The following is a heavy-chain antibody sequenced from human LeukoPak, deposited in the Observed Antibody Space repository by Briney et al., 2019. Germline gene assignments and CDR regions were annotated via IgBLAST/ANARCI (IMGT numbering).Heavy chain of an antibody. J-gene: IGHJ6*04. V-gene: IGHV3-23*01. CDR1: GFTFNNYV. CDR2: ISASAAMT. Sequence: GGSLRLSCAASGFTFNNYVMTWVRQAPGKGLEWVSSISASAAMTYYADSVRGRFTVSRDNSNNTLYLQMNSLRAEDTAVYYCASNQGDVWGKGTTVTISS. D-gene: IGHD1-14*01. CDR3: ASNQGDV.